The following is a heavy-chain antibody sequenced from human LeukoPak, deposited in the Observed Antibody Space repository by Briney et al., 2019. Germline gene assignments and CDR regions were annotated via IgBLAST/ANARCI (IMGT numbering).Heavy chain of an antibody. J-gene: IGHJ4*02. CDR2: ISGTGGSA. CDR3: AKDQGGRYYDILAGYYPENFFDY. V-gene: IGHV3-23*01. Sequence: PGGSVRLSCSASGFTFSNYAMSWVRQAPGKGLEWVSTISGTGGSAKYADSVKGRFTFSRDNSKDTLYLQMNGLRAEDTAVYYCAKDQGGRYYDILAGYYPENFFDYWGQGTLVTVSS. CDR1: GFTFSNYA. D-gene: IGHD3-9*01.